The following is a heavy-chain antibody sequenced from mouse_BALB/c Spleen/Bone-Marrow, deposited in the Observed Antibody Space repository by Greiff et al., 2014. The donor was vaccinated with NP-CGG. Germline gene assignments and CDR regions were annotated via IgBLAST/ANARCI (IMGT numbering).Heavy chain of an antibody. D-gene: IGHD4-1*01. CDR2: IDPETGGT. J-gene: IGHJ3*01. Sequence: QVQLKESGAELVRPGASVTLSCKASGYTFTDYEMHWVKQTPVRGLEWIGAIDPETGGTAYNQKFKGKATLTADKSSSTAYMELRSLTSEDSAVYYCTRRTGDPYWGQGTLVTVSA. CDR3: TRRTGDPY. CDR1: GYTFTDYE. V-gene: IGHV1-15*01.